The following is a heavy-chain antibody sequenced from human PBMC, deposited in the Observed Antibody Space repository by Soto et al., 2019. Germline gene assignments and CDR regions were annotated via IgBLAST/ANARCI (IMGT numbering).Heavy chain of an antibody. Sequence: GGSLRLSCAASGFTFTNFGMTWVRQAPGKGLEWVSGLSDNGGNTYYVDSVKGRFTISRDNSKNTVFLQMNGLSADDTAVYYCAKASGGYYYDGSAYSDSWGQGTLVTVSS. CDR3: AKASGGYYYDGSAYSDS. CDR2: LSDNGGNT. D-gene: IGHD3-22*01. V-gene: IGHV3-23*01. CDR1: GFTFTNFG. J-gene: IGHJ4*02.